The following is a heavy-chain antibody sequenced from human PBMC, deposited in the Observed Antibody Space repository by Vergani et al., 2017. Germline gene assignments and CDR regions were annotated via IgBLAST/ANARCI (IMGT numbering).Heavy chain of an antibody. CDR2: IYHSGST. J-gene: IGHJ5*02. CDR3: ASVIAAAGTGDWFDP. D-gene: IGHD6-13*01. CDR1: GYSISSGYY. V-gene: IGHV4-38-2*01. Sequence: QVQLQESGPGLVKPSETLSLTCAVSGYSISSGYYWGWLRQPPGKGLEWIGSIYHSGSTSYNPSLKSRVTISVDTSKNQFSLKLSSVTAADTAVYYCASVIAAAGTGDWFDPWGQGTLVTVSS.